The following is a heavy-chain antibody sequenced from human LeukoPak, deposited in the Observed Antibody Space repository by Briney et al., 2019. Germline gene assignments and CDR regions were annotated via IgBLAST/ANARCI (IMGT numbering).Heavy chain of an antibody. CDR3: ARWNYYGSGSFDY. CDR1: GFTFSSYA. Sequence: PGGSLRLSCAASGFTFSSYAMNWARQAPGKGLEWVSAISGSGASTYYADSVKGRFTISRDNSKNTLYLQMNSLRAEDTAIYYCARWNYYGSGSFDYWGQGTLVTVSS. D-gene: IGHD3-10*01. V-gene: IGHV3-23*01. CDR2: ISGSGAST. J-gene: IGHJ4*02.